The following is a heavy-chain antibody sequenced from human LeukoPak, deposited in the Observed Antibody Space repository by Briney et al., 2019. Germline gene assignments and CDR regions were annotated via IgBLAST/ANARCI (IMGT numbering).Heavy chain of an antibody. J-gene: IGHJ3*02. CDR1: GGSISSGGYY. V-gene: IGHV4-31*03. D-gene: IGHD5-12*01. Sequence: SETLSLTCTVSGGSISSGGYYWSWIRQHPGKGLEWIGYIYYSGSTYYNPSLKSRVTISVDTSKNQFSLKLSSVTAADTAVYYCARHVYSGYDFRAFDIWGQGTMVTVSS. CDR2: IYYSGST. CDR3: ARHVYSGYDFRAFDI.